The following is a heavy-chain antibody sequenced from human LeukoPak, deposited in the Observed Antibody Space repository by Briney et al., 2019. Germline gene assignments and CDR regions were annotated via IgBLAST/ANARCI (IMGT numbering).Heavy chain of an antibody. CDR2: VWSDGSNK. D-gene: IGHD4-23*01. V-gene: IGHV3-33*01. CDR1: GLTFSNYA. Sequence: GGSLRLSCAASGLTFSNYAMHWVRQAPGKGLEWGAAVWSDGSNKYYGVSVKGRFTISRDNSKSTLYLQMDSLRVDDSALYYCARGYSGVPGNPNFFDSWGQGTLVIVSS. J-gene: IGHJ5*01. CDR3: ARGYSGVPGNPNFFDS.